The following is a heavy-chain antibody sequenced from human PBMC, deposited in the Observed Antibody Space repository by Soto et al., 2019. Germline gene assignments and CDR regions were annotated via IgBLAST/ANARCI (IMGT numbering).Heavy chain of an antibody. CDR2: IKEDGSDT. Sequence: VQLVESGGGLVQPGGSLRLSCVASGFSCSKNWMNWVRQAPGKGVEWVANIKEDGSDTNCVDSVKGRFTVSTDSAKSSVSLQMTSLRAEDTAVYYCVGLYVGVWCQGATVTVSS. CDR1: GFSCSKNW. J-gene: IGHJ6*02. V-gene: IGHV3-7*05. D-gene: IGHD2-2*01. CDR3: VGLYVGV.